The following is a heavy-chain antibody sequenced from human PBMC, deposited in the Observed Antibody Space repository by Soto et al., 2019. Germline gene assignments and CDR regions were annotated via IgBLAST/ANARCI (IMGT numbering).Heavy chain of an antibody. J-gene: IGHJ5*02. D-gene: IGHD3-9*01. V-gene: IGHV2-5*02. Sequence: QITLKESGPPLVKPTQTLTLTCTFSGFSLTTSAVGVGWIRQPPGKALEWLALIYWDDDKRYNPSLKSRLTTTKHTSQNQVVLTLPNMDPVDTATYYCAHSRGDSLTAYYDGWFDPWGQGTLVTVSS. CDR2: IYWDDDK. CDR1: GFSLTTSAVG. CDR3: AHSRGDSLTAYYDGWFDP.